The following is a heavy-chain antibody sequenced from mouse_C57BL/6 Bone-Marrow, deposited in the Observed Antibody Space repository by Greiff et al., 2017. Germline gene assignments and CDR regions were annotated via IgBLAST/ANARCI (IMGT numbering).Heavy chain of an antibody. CDR3: VGGGVDYYGSSGYFDV. D-gene: IGHD1-1*01. CDR1: GFSFNTYA. Sequence: EVQLVESGGGLVQPKGSLKLSCAASGFSFNTYAMNWVRQAPGKGLEWVARIRSKSNNYATYYADSVKDRFTISRDDSESMLYLQMNNLKTEDTAMYYCVGGGVDYYGSSGYFDVWGTGTTVTVSS. CDR2: IRSKSNNYAT. V-gene: IGHV10-1*01. J-gene: IGHJ1*03.